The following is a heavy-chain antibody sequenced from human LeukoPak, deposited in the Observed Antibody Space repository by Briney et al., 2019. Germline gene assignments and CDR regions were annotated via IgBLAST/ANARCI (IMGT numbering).Heavy chain of an antibody. D-gene: IGHD2-15*01. J-gene: IGHJ4*02. CDR1: GYTFTSYY. Sequence: ASVKVSCKASGYTFTSYYMHWVRQAPGQGLEWMGIINPSGGSTSYAQKFQGRVTMTRDTSTSTVYMELSSLRSEDTAVCYCARVGYCSGGSCYRGSDNFDYWGQGTLSPSPQ. V-gene: IGHV1-46*01. CDR3: ARVGYCSGGSCYRGSDNFDY. CDR2: INPSGGST.